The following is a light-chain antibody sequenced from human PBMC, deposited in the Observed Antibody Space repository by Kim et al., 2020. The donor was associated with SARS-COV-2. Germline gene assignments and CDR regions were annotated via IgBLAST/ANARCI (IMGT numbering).Light chain of an antibody. J-gene: IGKJ2*01. CDR1: QSVLYSSNNKNY. V-gene: IGKV4-1*01. CDR3: QQYFATPYT. CDR2: WAS. Sequence: DIVMTQSPDSLAVSLGERATINCRSSQSVLYSSNNKNYLTWYQQKPGQPPKLLIYWASTRESGVPDRFRGSGSATDFTLTISSLQAEDVAVYYCQQYFATPYTFGQGTKLEI.